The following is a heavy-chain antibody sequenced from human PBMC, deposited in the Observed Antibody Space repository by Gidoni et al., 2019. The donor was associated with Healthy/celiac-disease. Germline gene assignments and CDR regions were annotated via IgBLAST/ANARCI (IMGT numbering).Heavy chain of an antibody. D-gene: IGHD3-22*01. CDR2: ISSSSSYI. V-gene: IGHV3-21*01. CDR3: ASMQIVVKH. Sequence: EVQLVESGGGLVKPGGARSLYCVSSGFPFSSYSMNWVRQAPGKVLECVSSISSSSSYIYYADSVNGRFTISRDNAKNSLYLQMNSLRAEETAVYYCASMQIVVKHWGQGTLVTVSS. CDR1: GFPFSSYS. J-gene: IGHJ1*01.